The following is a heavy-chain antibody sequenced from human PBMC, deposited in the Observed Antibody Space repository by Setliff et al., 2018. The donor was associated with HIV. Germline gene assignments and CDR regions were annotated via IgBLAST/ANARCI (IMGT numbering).Heavy chain of an antibody. D-gene: IGHD2-21*01. CDR3: ARVRLRVPPSIFDY. CDR1: GGSFTGYY. Sequence: SETLSLTCAVYGGSFTGYYWSWIRQSPERGLEWIGDIYHSGISNYNPSLKSRVTLSIDTSKNQFSLKLRSMTAADTAVYYCARVRLRVPPSIFDYWGQGTRVTVSS. V-gene: IGHV4-34*01. J-gene: IGHJ4*02. CDR2: IYHSGIS.